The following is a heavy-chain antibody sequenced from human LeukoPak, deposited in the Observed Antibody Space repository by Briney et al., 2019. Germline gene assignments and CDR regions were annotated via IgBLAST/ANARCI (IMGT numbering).Heavy chain of an antibody. Sequence: PGGSLRLSCSASGFTFSSYAMHWVRQAPGKGLEYVSAISSNGGSTYYADPVKGRFTISRDNSKNTLYLQMSSLRAEDTAVYYCVKDWRGVVVPAADDAFDIWGQGTMVTVSS. J-gene: IGHJ3*02. CDR1: GFTFSSYA. D-gene: IGHD2-2*01. V-gene: IGHV3-64D*06. CDR2: ISSNGGST. CDR3: VKDWRGVVVPAADDAFDI.